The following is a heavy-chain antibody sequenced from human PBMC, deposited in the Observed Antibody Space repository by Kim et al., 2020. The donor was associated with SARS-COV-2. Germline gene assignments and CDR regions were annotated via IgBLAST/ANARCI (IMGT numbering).Heavy chain of an antibody. V-gene: IGHV3-33*01. J-gene: IGHJ4*02. Sequence: GGSLRLSCAASGFTPDFYAMHWVRQAPGRGPEWLAVIWYDGNYKYCGDSVKGRFTLSKDISKNTVDLQLNRLRPEDTAVYFCARDRTSFYSDMVLWGQGIQVSVSS. CDR1: GFTPDFYA. CDR3: ARDRTSFYSDMVL. CDR2: IWYDGNYK. D-gene: IGHD4-17*01.